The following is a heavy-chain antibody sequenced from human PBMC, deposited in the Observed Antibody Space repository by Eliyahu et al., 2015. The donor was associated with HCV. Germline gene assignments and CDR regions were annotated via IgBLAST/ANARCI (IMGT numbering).Heavy chain of an antibody. V-gene: IGHV3-30*04. CDR2: ISYDGKKT. Sequence: QXHLVESGGGVVQXGASLXLSCAASGFVFSDYXIHXVRQTPGKGLQWVAAISYDGKKTYYGDSVKGRFSISRDNSKDTVSLQVNSLTTDDTAVYYCARDPRVDAFDIWGLGTMVIVSS. CDR3: ARDPRVDAFDI. J-gene: IGHJ3*02. CDR1: GFVFSDYX.